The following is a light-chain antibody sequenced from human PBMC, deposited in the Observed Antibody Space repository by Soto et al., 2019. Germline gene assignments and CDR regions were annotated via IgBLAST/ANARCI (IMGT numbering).Light chain of an antibody. V-gene: IGKV3-15*01. CDR3: QQYNSWALT. CDR1: QYIRSS. CDR2: GAS. J-gene: IGKJ4*01. Sequence: EIVMTQSPATLSVSPGDTATLSCRASQYIRSSLAWYQQKPGQAPRLLIYGASTRATGVPARFSGGGSGTEFTLTISSLQSDHFADYYCQQYNSWALTFGGGTKVELK.